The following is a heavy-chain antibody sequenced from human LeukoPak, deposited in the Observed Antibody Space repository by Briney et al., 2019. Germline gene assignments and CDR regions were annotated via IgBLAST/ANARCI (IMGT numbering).Heavy chain of an antibody. CDR1: GGTFSSYA. CDR2: IIPIFGTA. J-gene: IGHJ4*02. V-gene: IGHV1-69*01. D-gene: IGHD3-3*01. Sequence: SVKVSCKAAGGTFSSYAISWVRQAPGQGLEWMGGIIPIFGTANYAQKFQGRVTITADESTSTAYMELSSLRSEDTAVYYCARVPYYDFWSGYSSPDYWGQGTLVTVSS. CDR3: ARVPYYDFWSGYSSPDY.